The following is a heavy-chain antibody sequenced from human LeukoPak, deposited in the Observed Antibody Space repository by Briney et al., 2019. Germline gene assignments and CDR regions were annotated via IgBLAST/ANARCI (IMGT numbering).Heavy chain of an antibody. Sequence: SVKVSCKASGGTFSSYAISWVRQAPGQGLEWMGGIIPIFGTANYAQKFQGRVTITADESTSTACMELGSLRSEDTAVYYCATKRGYSYGYFDYWGQGTLVTVSS. J-gene: IGHJ4*02. CDR1: GGTFSSYA. D-gene: IGHD5-18*01. CDR3: ATKRGYSYGYFDY. V-gene: IGHV1-69*13. CDR2: IIPIFGTA.